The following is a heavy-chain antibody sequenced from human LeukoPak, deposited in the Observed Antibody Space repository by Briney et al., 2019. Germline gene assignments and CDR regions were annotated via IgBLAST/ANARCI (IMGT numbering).Heavy chain of an antibody. CDR1: GYSITSYW. CDR3: ATVTTIYYYYGMDV. J-gene: IGHJ6*02. V-gene: IGHV5-10-1*01. CDR2: IDPSDSYT. D-gene: IGHD4-17*01. Sequence: GQSLRISCKGSGYSITSYWITWVRQMPGIGLEWMGRIDPSDSYTNYSPSFQGHVTISADKSISTAYLQWSSLKASDTAMYYCATVTTIYYYYGMDVWGQGTTVTVSS.